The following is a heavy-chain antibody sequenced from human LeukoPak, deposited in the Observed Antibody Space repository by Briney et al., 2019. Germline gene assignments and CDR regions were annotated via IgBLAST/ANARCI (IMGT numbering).Heavy chain of an antibody. D-gene: IGHD3-9*01. V-gene: IGHV3-66*01. CDR2: IYSGGST. Sequence: PGGSLRLSCAASRFTVSSNYMSWVRQAQGKGLEWVSVIYSGGSTYYADSVKGRFTISRDNSKNTLYLQMNSLRAEDTAVYYCAREVLTGLRYYFDYWGQGTLVTVSS. CDR3: AREVLTGLRYYFDY. CDR1: RFTVSSNY. J-gene: IGHJ4*02.